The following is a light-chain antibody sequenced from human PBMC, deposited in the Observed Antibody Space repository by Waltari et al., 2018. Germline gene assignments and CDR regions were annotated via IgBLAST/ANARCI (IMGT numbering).Light chain of an antibody. CDR1: NPNIGGHF. J-gene: IGLJ3*02. Sequence: QSVLTQPPSLSGTPGQRVTLSFSGRNPNIGGHFPKWYKKLPGKAPILLIYNEKQGPSVFPDRFAASKSGPAAALAITGLQSEDEADYYCAVWDDGLGGVFGGGTKLTVL. V-gene: IGLV1-44*01. CDR3: AVWDDGLGGV. CDR2: NEK.